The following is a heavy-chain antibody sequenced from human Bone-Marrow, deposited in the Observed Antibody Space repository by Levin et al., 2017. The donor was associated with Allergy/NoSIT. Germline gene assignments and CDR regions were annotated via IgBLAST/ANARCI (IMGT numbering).Heavy chain of an antibody. CDR2: ISESGSST. D-gene: IGHD6-19*01. CDR3: AKDGYSSGWYDK. Sequence: GGSLRLSCAASGFSFSNYGMSWVHQAPGKGLEWVSGISESGSSTFSADSVKGRFTISRDNPKNTVYLQMDSLRVEDTAVYFCAKDGYSSGWYDKWGQGTLVAVSS. CDR1: GFSFSNYG. V-gene: IGHV3-23*01. J-gene: IGHJ4*02.